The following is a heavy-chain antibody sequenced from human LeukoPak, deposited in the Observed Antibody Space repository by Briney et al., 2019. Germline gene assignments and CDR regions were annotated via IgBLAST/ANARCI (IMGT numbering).Heavy chain of an antibody. CDR1: GFTFSSYA. Sequence: PGGSLRLSCAASGFTFSSYAMSWVRQAPGKGLEWVSAISGSGGSTYYADSVKGRFTISRDNSKNTLYLQMNSLRAEDTAVYYCAKVSSRQWLVEGVFDYWGQGTLVTVSS. V-gene: IGHV3-23*01. CDR2: ISGSGGST. CDR3: AKVSSRQWLVEGVFDY. D-gene: IGHD6-19*01. J-gene: IGHJ4*02.